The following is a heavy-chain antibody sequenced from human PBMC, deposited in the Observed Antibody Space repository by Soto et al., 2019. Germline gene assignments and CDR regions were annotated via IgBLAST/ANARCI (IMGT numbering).Heavy chain of an antibody. CDR3: TREPFGADNWFDP. Sequence: GASVKVSCKASGYTFTSYALHWVRQAPGQRLEWMGWIHTGDGDTRYSEKFQGRVTITRDTSASTAYMELSSLTSEDTAIYYCTREPFGADNWFDPWGQGTLVTVSS. V-gene: IGHV1-3*04. CDR1: GYTFTSYA. J-gene: IGHJ5*02. D-gene: IGHD3-3*01. CDR2: IHTGDGDT.